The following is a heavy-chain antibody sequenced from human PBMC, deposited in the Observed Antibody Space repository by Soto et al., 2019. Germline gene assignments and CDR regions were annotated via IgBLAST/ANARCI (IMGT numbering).Heavy chain of an antibody. CDR3: AKDLYYYDSSGYAFDI. D-gene: IGHD3-22*01. CDR1: GYTFTSYY. Sequence: ASVKVSCKASGYTFTSYYMHWVRQAPGQGLEWMGIINPSGGSAIYAQKFQGRVTMTRDTSTSTVYMELSSLRSEDTAVYYCAKDLYYYDSSGYAFDIWGQGTMVTVS. V-gene: IGHV1-46*01. CDR2: INPSGGSA. J-gene: IGHJ3*02.